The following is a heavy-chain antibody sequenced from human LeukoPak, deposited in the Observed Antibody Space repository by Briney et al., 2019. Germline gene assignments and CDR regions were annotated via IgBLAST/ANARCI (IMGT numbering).Heavy chain of an antibody. CDR1: GYTFSNYD. J-gene: IGHJ5*02. CDR2: MNPNSGNT. Sequence: ASVNDSCKASGYTFSNYDINWVRQATGQGLEWMGWMNPNSGNTGYAQMFQVRVTMTRNTSISTAYMELSSLTSEDTAMYYCVRGVVVVAAGLRSLKIWFDTWGQGTLVTVSP. V-gene: IGHV1-8*01. D-gene: IGHD2-15*01. CDR3: VRGVVVVAAGLRSLKIWFDT.